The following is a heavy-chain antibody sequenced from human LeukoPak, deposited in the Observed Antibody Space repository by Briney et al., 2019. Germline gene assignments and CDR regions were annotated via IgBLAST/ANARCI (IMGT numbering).Heavy chain of an antibody. CDR1: GGSISSGTYY. D-gene: IGHD3-3*01. CDR3: AREELGVLDY. CDR2: SYTSGST. J-gene: IGHJ4*02. Sequence: PSQTLSLTCTVSGGSISSGTYYRSWVRQPDGKGLEWIGHSYTSGSTKYNPSLKSRVPISVDTSKNQFSLKLSSVTAADTAVYYCAREELGVLDYWGQGTLVTVSS. V-gene: IGHV4-61*09.